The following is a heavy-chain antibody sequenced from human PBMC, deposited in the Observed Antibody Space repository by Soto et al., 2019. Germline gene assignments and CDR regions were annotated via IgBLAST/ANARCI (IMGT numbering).Heavy chain of an antibody. CDR3: VKGWGIQDFDY. CDR2: ISSNGGST. Sequence: GGSLRLSCSASGFTFSSYAMHWVRQAPGKGLEYVSAISSNGGSTYYADSVKGRFTISRDNSKNTLYLQMSSLRAEDTAVYYCVKGWGIQDFDYWGQGTLVTVSS. J-gene: IGHJ4*02. D-gene: IGHD3-16*01. CDR1: GFTFSSYA. V-gene: IGHV3-64D*06.